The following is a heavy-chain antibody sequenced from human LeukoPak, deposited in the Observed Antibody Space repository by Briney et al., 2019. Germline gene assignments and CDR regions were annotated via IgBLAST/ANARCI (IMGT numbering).Heavy chain of an antibody. CDR1: GFTFSSYA. V-gene: IGHV3-30-3*01. CDR2: ISYDGSNK. Sequence: RSXRLSCAASGFTFSSYAMHWVRQAPGKGLEWVAVISYDGSNKYYADSVKGRFTVSRDNSKNTLYLQMNSLRAEDTAVYYCARAMVEMATIPWVWGQGTLVTVSS. D-gene: IGHD5-24*01. J-gene: IGHJ4*02. CDR3: ARAMVEMATIPWV.